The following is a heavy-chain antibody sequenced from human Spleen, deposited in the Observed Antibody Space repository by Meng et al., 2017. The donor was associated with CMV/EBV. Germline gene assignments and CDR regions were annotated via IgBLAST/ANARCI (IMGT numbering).Heavy chain of an antibody. CDR2: INHSGST. J-gene: IGHJ4*02. CDR1: GGSFSGYY. CDR3: ARRLGDGYSLDY. D-gene: IGHD5-24*01. V-gene: IGHV4-34*01. Sequence: GSLRLSCAVYGGSFSGYYWSWIRQPPGKGLEWIGEINHSGSTNYNPSLKSRVTISVDTSKNQFSLKLSSVTAADTAVYYCARRLGDGYSLDYWGQGTLVTVSS.